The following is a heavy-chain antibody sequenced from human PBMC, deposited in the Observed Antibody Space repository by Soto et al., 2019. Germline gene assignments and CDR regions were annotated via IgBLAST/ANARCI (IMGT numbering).Heavy chain of an antibody. Sequence: GESVKISCKGSGYSFTNYCIGWVLQMQWKGLEWMGRIDPSDSYTNYSPSFQGHVTISADKSISTAYLQWSSLKASDTAMYYCARLWNYLPDNYYYGMDVWGQGTTVTVSS. CDR2: IDPSDSYT. CDR1: GYSFTNYC. D-gene: IGHD1-7*01. J-gene: IGHJ6*02. CDR3: ARLWNYLPDNYYYGMDV. V-gene: IGHV5-10-1*01.